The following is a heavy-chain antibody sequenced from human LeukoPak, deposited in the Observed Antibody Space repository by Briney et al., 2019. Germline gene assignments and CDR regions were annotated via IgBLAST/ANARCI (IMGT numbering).Heavy chain of an antibody. V-gene: IGHV4-61*02. J-gene: IGHJ4*02. D-gene: IGHD4-17*01. CDR2: IYTSGST. CDR1: GGSISSGSYY. Sequence: SETLSLTCTVSGGSISSGSYYWSWIRQPAGTGLEWIGRIYTSGSTNYNPSLKSRVTISVDTSKNQFSLKLSSVTAADTAVYYCAQDHYGDYPYWGQGTLVTVSS. CDR3: AQDHYGDYPY.